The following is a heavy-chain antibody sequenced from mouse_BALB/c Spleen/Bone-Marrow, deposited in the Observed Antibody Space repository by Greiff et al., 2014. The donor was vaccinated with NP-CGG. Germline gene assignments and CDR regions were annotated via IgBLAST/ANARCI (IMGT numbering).Heavy chain of an antibody. V-gene: IGHV1-4*01. D-gene: IGHD2-1*01. CDR1: GYTFTTYT. CDR2: INPSSGYT. CDR3: ARVYGNYDAMDY. J-gene: IGHJ4*01. Sequence: QVQLQQSGAELARPGASVKMSCRASGYTFTTYTMHWVKQRPGQGLEWIGYINPSSGYTYYNQKFKDKATLTADKSSSAACLQLSSLTSEDSAVYYCARVYGNYDAMDYWGQGTSVTVSS.